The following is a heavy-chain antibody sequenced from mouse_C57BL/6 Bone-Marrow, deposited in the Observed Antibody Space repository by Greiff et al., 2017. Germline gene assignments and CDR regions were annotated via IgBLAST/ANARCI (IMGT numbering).Heavy chain of an antibody. J-gene: IGHJ3*01. V-gene: IGHV1-39*01. CDR2: INPNYGTT. CDR3: ARFPYDGYHDPDGFAY. CDR1: GYSFTDYN. D-gene: IGHD2-3*01. Sequence: EVQLQESGPELVKPGASVKISCKASGYSFTDYNMNWVKQSNGKSLEWIGVINPNYGTTSYNQKFKGKATLTVDQSSSTAYLQLNSLTSEDSAVYCCARFPYDGYHDPDGFAYWGQGTLVTVSA.